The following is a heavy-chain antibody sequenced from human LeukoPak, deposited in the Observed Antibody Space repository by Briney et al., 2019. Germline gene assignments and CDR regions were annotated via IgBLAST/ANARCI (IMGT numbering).Heavy chain of an antibody. D-gene: IGHD3-3*01. V-gene: IGHV4-59*01. CDR1: GGSISSYY. Sequence: PSETLSLTCTVSGGSISSYYWSWIRPPPGKGLEWIGNIYNSGSTNYNPSLTSRVTISVDTSKTQLSLRLSSVTAADTAVYYCARPSHAGIFGVVMAYYYHGMDVWGEGTTVTVSS. J-gene: IGHJ6*04. CDR3: ARPSHAGIFGVVMAYYYHGMDV. CDR2: IYNSGST.